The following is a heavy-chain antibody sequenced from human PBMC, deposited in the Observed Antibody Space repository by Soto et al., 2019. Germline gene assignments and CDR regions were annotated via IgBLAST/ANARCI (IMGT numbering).Heavy chain of an antibody. V-gene: IGHV4-31*03. D-gene: IGHD6-6*01. CDR3: AGFGSSSWNWFDP. CDR2: IYYTGSA. Sequence: QVQLQESGPGLVKPSQTLSLTCTVSGGSISSGGYYWSWIRQHPGKGLEWIGYIYYTGSAYYNPSLESRVTISVDTSKNQFSLKLSSVTAADTAVYYCAGFGSSSWNWFDPWGQGTLVTVSS. CDR1: GGSISSGGYY. J-gene: IGHJ5*02.